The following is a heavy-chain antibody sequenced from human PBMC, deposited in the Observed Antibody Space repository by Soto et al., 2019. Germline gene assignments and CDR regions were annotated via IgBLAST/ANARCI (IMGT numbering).Heavy chain of an antibody. J-gene: IGHJ4*02. Sequence: GGSLRLCCAASGLTFCTYAMTWVRQAPGKGLEWVSTISGSGGSTYYADSVKGRFTISRDNSKNTLYLQMNSLRAEDTAVYYCSVTVSSSWYFDYWGQGTLVTVSS. CDR3: SVTVSSSWYFDY. V-gene: IGHV3-23*01. D-gene: IGHD6-13*01. CDR2: ISGSGGST. CDR1: GLTFCTYA.